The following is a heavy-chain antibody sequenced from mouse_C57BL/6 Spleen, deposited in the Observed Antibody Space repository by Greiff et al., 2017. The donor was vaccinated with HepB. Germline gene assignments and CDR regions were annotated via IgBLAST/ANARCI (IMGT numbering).Heavy chain of an antibody. CDR2: INPYNGGT. V-gene: IGHV1-19*01. CDR3: AREGITTVVDYYAMDY. D-gene: IGHD1-1*01. CDR1: GYTFTDYY. J-gene: IGHJ4*01. Sequence: EVQLQQSGPVLVKPGASVKMSCKASGYTFTDYYMNWVKQSHGKSLEWIGVINPYNGGTSYNQKFKGKATLTVDKSSSTAYMELNSLTSEDSAVYYCAREGITTVVDYYAMDYWGQGTSVTVSS.